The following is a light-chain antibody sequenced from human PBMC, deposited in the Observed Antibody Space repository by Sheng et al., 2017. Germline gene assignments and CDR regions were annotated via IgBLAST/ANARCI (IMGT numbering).Light chain of an antibody. J-gene: IGLJ1*01. CDR2: DGR. V-gene: IGLV3-21*02. CDR1: NIGGKR. CDR3: QVWDNSDRLFV. Sequence: SYVLTQAPSVSVAPGQTARITCGGSNIGGKRVHWYNQKPGQAPMLVVYDGRERPSGIPERISGSTSGNTATLTITMAEAGDEADYFCQVWDNSDRLFVFGAGTRVTVL.